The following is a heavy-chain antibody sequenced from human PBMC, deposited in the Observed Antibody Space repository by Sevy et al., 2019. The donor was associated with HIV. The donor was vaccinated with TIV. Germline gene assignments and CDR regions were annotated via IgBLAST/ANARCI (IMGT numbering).Heavy chain of an antibody. J-gene: IGHJ4*02. D-gene: IGHD2-21*01. CDR1: GFTFSFYW. CDR3: AIKRPAYFDY. CDR2: INQDGSET. Sequence: GGSLRLSCAVSGFTFSFYWMTWVRQAPGKGLEWVANINQDGSETYYVDSLKGRFTISRDNAKNSLYLQMDSLRAEDPAVYYCAIKRPAYFDYWGQGTLVTVSS. V-gene: IGHV3-7*03.